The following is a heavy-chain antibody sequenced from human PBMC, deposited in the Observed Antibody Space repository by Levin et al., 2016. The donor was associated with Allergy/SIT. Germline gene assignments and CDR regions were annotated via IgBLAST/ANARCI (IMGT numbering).Heavy chain of an antibody. CDR3: ASQGGIVVVPAAIYYYYGMDV. Sequence: GESLKISCKGSGYSFTSYWISWVRQMPGKGLEWMGRIDPSDSYTNYSPSFQGHVTISADKSISTAYLQWSSLKASDTAMYYCASQGGIVVVPAAIYYYYGMDVWGQGTTVTVSS. V-gene: IGHV5-10-1*01. J-gene: IGHJ6*02. D-gene: IGHD2-2*01. CDR1: GYSFTSYW. CDR2: IDPSDSYT.